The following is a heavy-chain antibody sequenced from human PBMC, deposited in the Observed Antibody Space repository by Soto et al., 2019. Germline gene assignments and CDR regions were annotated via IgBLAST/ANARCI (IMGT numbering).Heavy chain of an antibody. V-gene: IGHV3-23*02. CDR1: GFTFSSYA. J-gene: IGHJ6*03. CDR3: AEGVFWSGIPPSRYYYMDV. D-gene: IGHD3-3*01. Sequence: GGSLRLSCAASGFTFSSYAMSWVRQAPGKGLEWVSAISGSGGSTNYNPSLKSRVTISVDTSKNQFSLKLSSVTAADTAVYYCAEGVFWSGIPPSRYYYMDVWGKGTTVTVSS. CDR2: ISGSGGST.